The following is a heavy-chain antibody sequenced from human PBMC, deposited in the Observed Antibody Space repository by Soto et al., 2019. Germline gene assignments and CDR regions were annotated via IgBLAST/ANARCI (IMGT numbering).Heavy chain of an antibody. CDR1: GGSISSYY. Sequence: PSETLSLTCTVSGGSISSYYWSWIRQPPGKGLEWIGYIYYSGSTNYNPSLKSRVTISVDTSKNQFSLKLSSVTAADTAAYYCARAVAGYNWFDPWGQGTLVTVSS. V-gene: IGHV4-59*01. CDR2: IYYSGST. D-gene: IGHD6-19*01. CDR3: ARAVAGYNWFDP. J-gene: IGHJ5*02.